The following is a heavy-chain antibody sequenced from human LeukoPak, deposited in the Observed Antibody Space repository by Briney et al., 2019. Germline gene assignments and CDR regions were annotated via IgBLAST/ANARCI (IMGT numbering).Heavy chain of an antibody. CDR3: AGGGGGDAFDI. Sequence: SETLSLTCTVSGGSISSYYWSWIRQPPGKGLEWIGYIYYSGSTNYNPSLKSRVTISVDTSKNQFSLKLSSVAAADTAVYYCAGGGGGDAFDIWGQGTMVTVSS. D-gene: IGHD2-15*01. CDR1: GGSISSYY. V-gene: IGHV4-59*08. CDR2: IYYSGST. J-gene: IGHJ3*02.